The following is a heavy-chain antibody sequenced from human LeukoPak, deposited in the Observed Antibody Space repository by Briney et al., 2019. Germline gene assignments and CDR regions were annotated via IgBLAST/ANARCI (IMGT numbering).Heavy chain of an antibody. V-gene: IGHV4-59*11. Sequence: PSETLSLTCTVSGGSISGHYGSWIRQPPGKGLEWIGYIFYNGNTKYNPSLKSRVTISLDTSHNQFSLKLFSVTAADTAVYFCARDTFGMDVWGQGTTVTVS. CDR2: IFYNGNT. CDR3: ARDTFGMDV. J-gene: IGHJ6*02. CDR1: GGSISGHY.